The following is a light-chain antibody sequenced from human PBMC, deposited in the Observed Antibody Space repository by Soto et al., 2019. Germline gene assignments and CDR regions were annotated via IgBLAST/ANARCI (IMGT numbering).Light chain of an antibody. CDR2: ATS. Sequence: ELLLTQSPGTLSLSPGERATLSCRASQSVSSNYLAWYQQKPGQAPRLLIYATSSRATGIPDRFSGSGSGTDFTLTISRLEPEDVAVYYCQQYGASLYGSSLYIFGQETKLEI. CDR1: QSVSSNY. J-gene: IGKJ2*01. CDR3: QQYGASLYGSSLYI. V-gene: IGKV3-20*01.